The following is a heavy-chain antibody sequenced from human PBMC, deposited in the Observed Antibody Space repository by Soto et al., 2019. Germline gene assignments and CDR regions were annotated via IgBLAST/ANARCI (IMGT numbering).Heavy chain of an antibody. CDR1: GYTFTSYA. D-gene: IGHD2-15*01. V-gene: IGHV1-3*01. CDR3: ARLGYCSGGSRYPLDYYYGMAV. J-gene: IGHJ6*04. Sequence: ASVKVSCKVSGYTFTSYARHWVRQAPGQRLEWMGWINAGNGNTKYSQKFQGRVTITRDTSASTAYMELSSLRSEDTAVYYCARLGYCSGGSRYPLDYYYGMAVRGKGTTVTISS. CDR2: INAGNGNT.